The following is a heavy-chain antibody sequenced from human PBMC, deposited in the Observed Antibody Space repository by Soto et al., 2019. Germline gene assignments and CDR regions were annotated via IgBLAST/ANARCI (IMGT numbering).Heavy chain of an antibody. J-gene: IGHJ4*02. CDR2: IRSKTDGGTA. V-gene: IGHV3-15*01. CDR3: TTLSYCRGSSCFSVLDS. CDR1: GFTFNNAW. Sequence: EVQLVESGGGLVKPGGSLRLSCAASGFTFNNAWMTWVRQVPGKGLEWVARIRSKTDGGTADLAAPVKDRFIISRDDSKNTLYLEMNSLKTEDTAVYHCTTLSYCRGSSCFSVLDSWCQGTLVTVSS. D-gene: IGHD2-2*01.